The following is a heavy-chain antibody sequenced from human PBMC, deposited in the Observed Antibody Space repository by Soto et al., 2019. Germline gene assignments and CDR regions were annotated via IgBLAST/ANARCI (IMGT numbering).Heavy chain of an antibody. CDR2: ISGSGGST. V-gene: IGHV3-23*01. J-gene: IGHJ6*03. CDR3: AGPTAGCWSGYFDYYYMDV. CDR1: GFTFSSYA. D-gene: IGHD3-3*01. Sequence: GGSLRLSCAASGFTFSSYAMSWVRQAPGKGLEWVSAISGSGGSTYYADSGKGRFTISRDNSKNTLYLQMNSLRAEDTAVYYCAGPTAGCWSGYFDYYYMDVWGKGTTVTVSS.